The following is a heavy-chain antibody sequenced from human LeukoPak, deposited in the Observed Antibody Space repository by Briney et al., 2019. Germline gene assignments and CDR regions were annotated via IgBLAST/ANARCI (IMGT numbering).Heavy chain of an antibody. CDR3: ARDKLVGATSFDY. Sequence: PGGSLRLSCAASGFTFSSYWMHWVRQAPGEGLVRVSRINSDGSSTSYADSVKGRFTISRDNAKNTLYLQMNSLRAEDTAVYYCARDKLVGATSFDYWGQGTLVTVSS. D-gene: IGHD1-26*01. CDR1: GFTFSSYW. V-gene: IGHV3-74*01. CDR2: INSDGSST. J-gene: IGHJ4*02.